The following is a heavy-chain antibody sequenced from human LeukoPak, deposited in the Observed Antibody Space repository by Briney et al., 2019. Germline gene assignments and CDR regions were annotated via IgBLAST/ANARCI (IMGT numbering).Heavy chain of an antibody. J-gene: IGHJ5*01. CDR3: ASGYAEVLLVDEAFDS. CDR2: MHYSGTT. D-gene: IGHD2-2*01. CDR1: GGSIGSNNYY. Sequence: SETLSLTCSVSGGSIGSNNYYWAWIRQPPGKGLEWIATMHYSGTTFYNMSVKSRVAISLDSSKNHFSLKVNSVTASDTAVYFCASGYAEVLLVDEAFDSWGQGTLVTVSS. V-gene: IGHV4-39*01.